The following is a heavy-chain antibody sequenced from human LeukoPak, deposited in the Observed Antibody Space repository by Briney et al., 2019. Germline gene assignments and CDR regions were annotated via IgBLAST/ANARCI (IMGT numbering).Heavy chain of an antibody. Sequence: SETLSLTCTVSGYSISSGYYWGWIRQPPGKGLEWIGSIYYSGSTYYNPSLKSRVTISVDTSKNQFSLKLSSVTAADTAVYYCATKDRLYSPGTKNRFDYWGQGTLVTVSS. CDR3: ATKDRLYSPGTKNRFDY. V-gene: IGHV4-38-2*02. J-gene: IGHJ4*02. CDR2: IYYSGST. D-gene: IGHD3-10*01. CDR1: GYSISSGYY.